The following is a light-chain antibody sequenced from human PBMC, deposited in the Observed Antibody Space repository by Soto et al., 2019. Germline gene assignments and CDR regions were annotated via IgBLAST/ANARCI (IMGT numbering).Light chain of an antibody. CDR1: QTISSW. V-gene: IGKV1-5*03. CDR3: QHYNSYSEA. Sequence: DIQMTQSPSTLSGSLGDRVTITCRASQTISSWLAWYQQKPGKAPKLLIYKASTLNSGLPSRFSGSGAGTEFTLTISSLQPDVVVTYYRQHYNSYSEAFGQGTKVELK. J-gene: IGKJ1*01. CDR2: KAS.